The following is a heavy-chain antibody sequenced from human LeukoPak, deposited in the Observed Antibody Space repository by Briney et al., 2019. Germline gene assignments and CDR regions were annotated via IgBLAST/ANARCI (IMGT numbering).Heavy chain of an antibody. CDR3: AKGEQWLVPDY. D-gene: IGHD6-19*01. J-gene: IGHJ4*02. CDR2: ISFDGSNK. Sequence: GGSLRLSCAASGFTFSSYAMHWVRQAPGKGLEWVAVISFDGSNKYYADSVKGRFTISRDNSKNTLYLQMNSLRAEDTAVYYCAKGEQWLVPDYWGQGTLVTVSS. V-gene: IGHV3-30*04. CDR1: GFTFSSYA.